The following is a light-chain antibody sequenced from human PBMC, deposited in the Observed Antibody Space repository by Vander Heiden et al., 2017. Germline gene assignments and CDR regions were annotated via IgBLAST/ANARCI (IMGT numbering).Light chain of an antibody. J-gene: IGLJ3*02. CDR2: GNT. CDR3: QSYDSSLSGV. CDR1: SSNIGAGYD. V-gene: IGLV1-40*01. Sequence: QSVLTQPPSVSGALGQRVTISCTGSSSNIGAGYDVHWYQQLPRTAPKLLIYGNTNRPSGVPDRFSGSKSGTSASLAITGLQAEDEADYYCQSYDSSLSGVFGGGTKLTVL.